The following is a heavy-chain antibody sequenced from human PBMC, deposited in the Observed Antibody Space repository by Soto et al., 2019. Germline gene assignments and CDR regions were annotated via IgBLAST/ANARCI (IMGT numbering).Heavy chain of an antibody. CDR2: INPSGGST. J-gene: IGHJ6*02. CDR3: ARPNSSSWYRNYYYGMDV. CDR1: GYTFTSYY. Sequence: QVQLVQSGAEVKKPGASVKVSCKASGYTFTSYYMHWVRQAPGQGLEWMGIINPSGGSTSYAQKFQGRVTMTRDTSQSRVYMELSSLRSEDTAVYYCARPNSSSWYRNYYYGMDVWGQGTTVTVSS. V-gene: IGHV1-46*01. D-gene: IGHD6-13*01.